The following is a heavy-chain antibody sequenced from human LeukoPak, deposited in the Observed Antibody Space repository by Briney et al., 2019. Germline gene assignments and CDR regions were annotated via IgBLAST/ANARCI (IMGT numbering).Heavy chain of an antibody. D-gene: IGHD1-1*01. CDR2: IYLGGTT. Sequence: SETPSLTCSVSGYSISSGPYWGWIRQPPGQGLEWIASIYLGGTTYYTPSLKSRVTISVDTSKNQLSLRLSSVTAADTAVYYCATNWSDFDYWGPGTLVTVSS. CDR3: ATNWSDFDY. CDR1: GYSISSGPY. J-gene: IGHJ4*02. V-gene: IGHV4-38-2*01.